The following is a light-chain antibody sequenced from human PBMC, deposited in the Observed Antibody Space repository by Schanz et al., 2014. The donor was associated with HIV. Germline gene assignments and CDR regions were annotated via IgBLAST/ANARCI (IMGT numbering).Light chain of an antibody. CDR2: DVS. Sequence: QSALTQPASVSGSPGQSITISCTGTSSDIGHYNYVSWYQQHPGKAPKLMIYDVSNRPSGVSNRFSGSKSGNTASLTISGLQAEDEADYYCCSYAGSSTWVFGGGTKLTVL. J-gene: IGLJ3*02. CDR1: SSDIGHYNY. V-gene: IGLV2-14*01. CDR3: CSYAGSSTWV.